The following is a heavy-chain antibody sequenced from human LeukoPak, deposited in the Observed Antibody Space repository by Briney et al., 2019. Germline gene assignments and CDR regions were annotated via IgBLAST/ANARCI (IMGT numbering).Heavy chain of an antibody. CDR1: GFTFSSYA. CDR3: AKDSIPDSSSLPDAFDI. CDR2: ISGSGGST. J-gene: IGHJ3*02. V-gene: IGHV3-23*01. D-gene: IGHD6-6*01. Sequence: PGGSLRLSCAASGFTFSSYAMSWVRQAPGKGLEWVSAISGSGGSTYYADSVKGRFTISRDNSKNTLYLQMNSLRAEDTAVYYCAKDSIPDSSSLPDAFDIWGQGTMVTVSS.